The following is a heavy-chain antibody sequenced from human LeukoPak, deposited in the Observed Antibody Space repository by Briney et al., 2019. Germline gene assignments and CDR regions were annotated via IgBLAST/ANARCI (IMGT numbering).Heavy chain of an antibody. CDR3: ANLEGIAVAGTHYFDY. Sequence: GGSLRLSCAASGFTFDDYAMHWVRQAPGKGLEWVSGISWNSGSIGYADSVKGRFTISRDNSKNTLYLQMNSLRAEDTAVYYCANLEGIAVAGTHYFDYWGQGTLVTVSS. CDR2: ISWNSGSI. CDR1: GFTFDDYA. V-gene: IGHV3-9*01. D-gene: IGHD6-19*01. J-gene: IGHJ4*02.